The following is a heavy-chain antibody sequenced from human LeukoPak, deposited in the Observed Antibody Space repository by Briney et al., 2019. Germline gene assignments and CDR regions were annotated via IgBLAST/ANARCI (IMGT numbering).Heavy chain of an antibody. CDR1: GGSISSSSYY. J-gene: IGHJ4*02. CDR3: ATYLTQSYYYDSSGYYFY. CDR2: IYYSGST. D-gene: IGHD3-22*01. Sequence: PSETLSLTCTVSGGSISSSSYYWGWIRQPPGKGLEWIGSIYYSGSTYYNPSLKSRVTISVDASKNQFSLKLSSVTAADTAVYYCATYLTQSYYYDSSGYYFYWGQGTLVTVSS. V-gene: IGHV4-39*01.